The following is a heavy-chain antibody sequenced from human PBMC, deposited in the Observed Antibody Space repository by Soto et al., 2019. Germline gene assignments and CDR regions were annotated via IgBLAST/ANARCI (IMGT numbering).Heavy chain of an antibody. CDR3: ARGRGGVVVVVAATPVAH. V-gene: IGHV3-21*06. CDR1: GFTFTTYS. CDR2: ISSSSTHI. Sequence: VGSLRLSCAASGFTFTTYSMNWVREAPGKGPEWVSSISSSSTHIHYADSVRGRFTISRDNAKNSLYLQMDSLRAEDTALYYCARGRGGVVVVVAATPVAHWGQGTRVTVSS. D-gene: IGHD2-15*01. J-gene: IGHJ4*02.